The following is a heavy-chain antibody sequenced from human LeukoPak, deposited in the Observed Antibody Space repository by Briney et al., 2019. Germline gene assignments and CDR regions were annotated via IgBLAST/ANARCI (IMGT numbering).Heavy chain of an antibody. CDR1: GGSISSYY. J-gene: IGHJ4*02. Sequence: SETLSLTCTVSGGSISSYYWSWIRQPAGKGLEWIGRMFTTGTINYNPSLKSRVTISLDASKNQFSLKLSSVTAADTAVYYCARLSGRDYYFDYWGQGTLVTVSS. CDR2: MFTTGTI. D-gene: IGHD4/OR15-4a*01. V-gene: IGHV4-4*07. CDR3: ARLSGRDYYFDY.